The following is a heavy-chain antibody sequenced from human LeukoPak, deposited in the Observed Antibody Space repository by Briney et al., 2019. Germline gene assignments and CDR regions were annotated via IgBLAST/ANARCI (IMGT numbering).Heavy chain of an antibody. J-gene: IGHJ4*02. Sequence: GGSLTLSCAASGFTFSSYWMSWVRQAPGEGLEWVANMNPDGSEKYFLDSVKGRSTISRDNAKSSLYLQMNSLRGDDTAVYYCARDRALYDSRRGYYYTEDDYWGQGTLVTVSS. CDR3: ARDRALYDSRRGYYYTEDDY. D-gene: IGHD3-22*01. CDR2: MNPDGSEK. CDR1: GFTFSSYW. V-gene: IGHV3-7*01.